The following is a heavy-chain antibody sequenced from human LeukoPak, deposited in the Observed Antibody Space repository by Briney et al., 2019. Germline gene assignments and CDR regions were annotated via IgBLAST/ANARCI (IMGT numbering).Heavy chain of an antibody. J-gene: IGHJ6*02. D-gene: IGHD6-13*01. Sequence: PGGSLRLSCAASGFTFSSYAMHWVHQAPGKGLEWVAVISYDGSNKYYADSVKGRFTISRDNSKNTLYLQMNSLRAEDTAVYYCARDVVGSSNNGMDVWGQGTTVTVSS. CDR3: ARDVVGSSNNGMDV. CDR2: ISYDGSNK. CDR1: GFTFSSYA. V-gene: IGHV3-30-3*01.